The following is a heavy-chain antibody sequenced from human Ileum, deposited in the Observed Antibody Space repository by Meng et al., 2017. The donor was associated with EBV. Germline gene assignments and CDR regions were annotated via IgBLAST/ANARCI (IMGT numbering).Heavy chain of an antibody. CDR3: ASSDYYRSDY. CDR2: TSHSGST. Sequence: QVQLQEPGPGLVKPSETLSLPCAVSGGSISRSDWWSWVRQPPGKGLEWIGETSHSGSTNYSPSLKSRVTISLDKSKNQLSLKLNSVTAADTAAYYCASSDYYRSDYWGQGTLVTVSS. D-gene: IGHD3-22*01. J-gene: IGHJ4*02. CDR1: GGSISRSDW. V-gene: IGHV4-4*02.